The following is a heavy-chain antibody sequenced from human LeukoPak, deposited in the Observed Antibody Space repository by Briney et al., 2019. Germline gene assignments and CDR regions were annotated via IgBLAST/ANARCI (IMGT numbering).Heavy chain of an antibody. D-gene: IGHD3-22*01. Sequence: PGGSLRLSCAASGFTFSSYSMNWVRQAPGKGLEWVSSISSSSSYIYYADSVKGRFTISRDNAKNSLYLQMNSLRAEDTAVYYCARDLKNYYDSSGYYYVSADAFDIWGQGTMVTVSS. CDR3: ARDLKNYYDSSGYYYVSADAFDI. CDR2: ISSSSSYI. V-gene: IGHV3-21*01. CDR1: GFTFSSYS. J-gene: IGHJ3*02.